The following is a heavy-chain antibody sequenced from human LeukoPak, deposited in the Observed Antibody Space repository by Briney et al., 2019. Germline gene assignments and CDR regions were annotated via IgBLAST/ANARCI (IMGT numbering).Heavy chain of an antibody. CDR1: GFTVSSNY. CDR2: IYSGGST. V-gene: IGHV3-53*01. Sequence: PGGSLRLSCAASGFTVSSNYMSWVRQAPGKGLEWVSVIYSGGSTYYADSVKGRFTISRDNSKNTLYLQMNSLRAEDTAVYYCARHGVPAAFYFDYWGQGTLVTVSS. D-gene: IGHD2-2*01. J-gene: IGHJ4*02. CDR3: ARHGVPAAFYFDY.